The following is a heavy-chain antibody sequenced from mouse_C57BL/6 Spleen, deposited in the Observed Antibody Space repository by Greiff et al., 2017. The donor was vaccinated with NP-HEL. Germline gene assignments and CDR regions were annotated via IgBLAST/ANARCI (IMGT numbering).Heavy chain of an antibody. Sequence: EVQLVESGAELVKPGASVKLSCTASGFTFTDYYMHWVKQRPGQGLEWIGRIDPEDGETKYDPKFQGKATITADTSSNTAYLQLSSLTSEDTADYYCVHYDYDDGYWGQGTTLTVSS. CDR3: VHYDYDDGY. D-gene: IGHD2-4*01. CDR1: GFTFTDYY. CDR2: IDPEDGET. J-gene: IGHJ2*01. V-gene: IGHV14-2*01.